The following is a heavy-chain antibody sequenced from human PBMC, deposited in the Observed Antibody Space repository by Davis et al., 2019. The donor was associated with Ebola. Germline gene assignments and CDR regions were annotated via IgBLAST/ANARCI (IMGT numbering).Heavy chain of an antibody. Sequence: GGSLRLSCTDSVITFSSYAMTWVRQAPGKGLEWVSAISGSGGSTYYADSVKGRFTISRDNAKNSLTLQMNSLGAEDTAVYYCARGRRLLADAFHIWGQGTMVTASS. CDR1: VITFSSYA. V-gene: IGHV3-23*01. D-gene: IGHD2-8*02. CDR2: ISGSGGST. J-gene: IGHJ3*02. CDR3: ARGRRLLADAFHI.